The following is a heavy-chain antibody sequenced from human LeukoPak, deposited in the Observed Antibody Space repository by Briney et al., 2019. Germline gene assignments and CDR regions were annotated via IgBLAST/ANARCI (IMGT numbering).Heavy chain of an antibody. CDR2: ISGSGGST. D-gene: IGHD2-2*02. CDR3: AKDPYCSSTSCYTNVAEYFQH. CDR1: GFTFSGYA. Sequence: PGGSLRLSCAASGFTFSGYAMSWVRQAPGKGLEWVSAISGSGGSTYYADSVKGRFTISRDNSKNTLYLQMNGLRAEDTAVYYCAKDPYCSSTSCYTNVAEYFQHWGQGTLVTVSS. V-gene: IGHV3-23*01. J-gene: IGHJ1*01.